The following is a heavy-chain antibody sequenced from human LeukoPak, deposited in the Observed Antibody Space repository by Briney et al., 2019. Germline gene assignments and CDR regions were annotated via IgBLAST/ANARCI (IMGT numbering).Heavy chain of an antibody. V-gene: IGHV3-23*01. CDR2: ISGSGGST. Sequence: PGGSLRLSCAASGFTFSSYAMSWVRQAPGKGLEWVSAISGSGGSTYYADSVKGRFTISRDNSKNTLYLQMNSLRAEDTAVYYCAKDLQAGIAVPGKYFQHWGQGTLVTVSS. CDR1: GFTFSSYA. J-gene: IGHJ1*01. D-gene: IGHD6-19*01. CDR3: AKDLQAGIAVPGKYFQH.